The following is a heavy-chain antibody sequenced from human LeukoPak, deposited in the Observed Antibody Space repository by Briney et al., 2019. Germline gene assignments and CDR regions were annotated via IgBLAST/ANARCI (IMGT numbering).Heavy chain of an antibody. J-gene: IGHJ4*02. CDR3: ARGQPYYYGSGSQNDY. CDR2: MNPNSGNT. CDR1: GYTFTSYD. V-gene: IGHV1-8*01. Sequence: GASVKVSCKASGYTFTSYDINWVRQATGQGLEWMGLMNPNSGNTGYAQKFQGRVTMTRNTSISTAYMELSSLRSEDTAVYYCARGQPYYYGSGSQNDYWGQGSLVTVSS. D-gene: IGHD3-10*01.